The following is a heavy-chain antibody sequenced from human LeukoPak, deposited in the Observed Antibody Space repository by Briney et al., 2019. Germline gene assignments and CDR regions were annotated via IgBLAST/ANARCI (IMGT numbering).Heavy chain of an antibody. CDR3: TRDHCRGDNCPSFDY. J-gene: IGHJ4*02. Sequence: ASVKVSCKPSGYTFTSLGISWVRQAPGQGLEWMGWIGAYNGDTNYAQKFQGRVTMTTDTSTSTAYMDLRSLRSDDTAVYYCTRDHCRGDNCPSFDYWGQGTLVTVSS. V-gene: IGHV1-18*04. CDR1: GYTFTSLG. D-gene: IGHD2-15*01. CDR2: IGAYNGDT.